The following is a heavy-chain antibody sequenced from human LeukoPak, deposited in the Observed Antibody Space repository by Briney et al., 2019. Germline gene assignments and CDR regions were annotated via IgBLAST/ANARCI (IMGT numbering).Heavy chain of an antibody. V-gene: IGHV3-74*01. CDR3: ARQHSGSPDY. CDR2: IKTDGSIT. D-gene: IGHD1-26*01. J-gene: IGHJ4*02. CDR1: GFSFSVYW. Sequence: GGSLRLSCAASGFSFSVYWMHWVRQAPGKGPVWVSRIKTDGSITDYADSVKGRFTISRDNAKNTVYLQMNSLRAEDTAVYYCARQHSGSPDYWGQGTLVTVSS.